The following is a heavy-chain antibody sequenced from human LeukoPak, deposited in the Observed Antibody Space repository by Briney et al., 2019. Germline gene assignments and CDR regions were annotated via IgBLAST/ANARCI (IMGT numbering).Heavy chain of an antibody. Sequence: QPGRSLRLSCAASGFTFSSYGMHWVRQAPGKGLEWVAVISYDGSNKYYADSVKGRFTISRDNSKNTLYLQMNSLRAEDTAVYYCANGLKYDRSGKVYYYMDVWGKGTTVTVSS. CDR3: ANGLKYDRSGKVYYYMDV. CDR2: ISYDGSNK. CDR1: GFTFSSYG. D-gene: IGHD3-22*01. V-gene: IGHV3-30*18. J-gene: IGHJ6*03.